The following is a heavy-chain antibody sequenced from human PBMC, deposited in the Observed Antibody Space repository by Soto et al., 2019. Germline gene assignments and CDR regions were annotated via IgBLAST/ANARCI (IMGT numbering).Heavy chain of an antibody. Sequence: SVTVSCQASVRTFSSYAIIWVRQAPGQGLELLGGIIPIFGTANYAQKFQGRVTITADESTSTAYMELSGLRSENTAVYYCAREGRNTAMVNYYGMDVWGQGTTVTVSS. CDR2: IIPIFGTA. J-gene: IGHJ6*02. CDR3: AREGRNTAMVNYYGMDV. CDR1: VRTFSSYA. V-gene: IGHV1-69*13. D-gene: IGHD5-18*01.